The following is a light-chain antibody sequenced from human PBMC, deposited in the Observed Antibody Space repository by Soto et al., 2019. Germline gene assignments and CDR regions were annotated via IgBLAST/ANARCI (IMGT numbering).Light chain of an antibody. J-gene: IGKJ4*01. CDR2: DAS. CDR1: QSVRTY. Sequence: EIVLTHSPGTLSLSPGERATLSCRASQSVRTYLAWYQRKPGQAPRLLIYDASNRATDIPDRFSGSGSGTDFTLTISSLDPEDFAVYYCHQRSKWPLNFGGGTKVDIK. CDR3: HQRSKWPLN. V-gene: IGKV3-11*01.